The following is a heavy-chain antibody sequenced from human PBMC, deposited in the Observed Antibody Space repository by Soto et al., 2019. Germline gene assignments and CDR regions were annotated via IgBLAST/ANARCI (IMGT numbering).Heavy chain of an antibody. CDR1: GFSLSTVSMC. V-gene: IGHV2-70*12. CDR2: IDWEDEK. Sequence: SGPTAGEPTQTLTLTCSLSGFSLSTVSMCVSWIRQTPGKALEYLALIDWEDEKFYSASLKTRLTISKDTSKNQVVLTMTDMDPADTATYYCARLRVDSGGYHFYIWGQGTLVTVSS. CDR3: ARLRVDSGGYHFYI. J-gene: IGHJ4*02. D-gene: IGHD2-21*01.